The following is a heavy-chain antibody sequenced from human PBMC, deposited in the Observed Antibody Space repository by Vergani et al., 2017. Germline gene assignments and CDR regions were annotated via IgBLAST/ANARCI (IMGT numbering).Heavy chain of an antibody. Sequence: QVQLVQSGAEVKKPGSSVKVSCKASGGTFSSYTISWVRQAPGQGLEWMGRIIPILGIANYAQKFQGRITSTAEKSTITAYMERSSLRSEDTAVYYCARGPDWSGPYATFDIWGQGTMVTVSS. CDR2: IIPILGIA. CDR1: GGTFSSYT. J-gene: IGHJ3*02. V-gene: IGHV1-69*02. D-gene: IGHD3-3*01. CDR3: ARGPDWSGPYATFDI.